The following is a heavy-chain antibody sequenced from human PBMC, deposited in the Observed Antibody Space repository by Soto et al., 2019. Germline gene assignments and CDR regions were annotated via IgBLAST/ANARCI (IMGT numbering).Heavy chain of an antibody. J-gene: IGHJ4*02. D-gene: IGHD3-10*01. CDR1: GYTFTNSG. CDR2: IIPILGIA. CDR3: AILYGSGSYYDY. Sequence: ASVKVSCKASGYTFTNSGINWVRQAPGQGLEWMGRIIPILGIANYAQKFQGRVTITADKSTSTAYMELSSLRSEDTAVYYCAILYGSGSYYDYWGQGTLVTVS. V-gene: IGHV1-69*04.